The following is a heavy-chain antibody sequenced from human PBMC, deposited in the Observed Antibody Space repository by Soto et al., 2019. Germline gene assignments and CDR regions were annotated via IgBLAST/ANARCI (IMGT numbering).Heavy chain of an antibody. V-gene: IGHV1-18*01. J-gene: IGHJ6*02. D-gene: IGHD6-13*01. Sequence: QVQLKQSGPEVRKPGASVRVSCKASGYIFTNFGISWVRQAPGQGLEWMGRISGYNDNTHYAQKLQGRVSMTTDTSTGTAYMDLRSLRSDDTAIYYCVRDSSSWFYYYYGMDGWGQGTTVTVSS. CDR3: VRDSSSWFYYYYGMDG. CDR2: ISGYNDNT. CDR1: GYIFTNFG.